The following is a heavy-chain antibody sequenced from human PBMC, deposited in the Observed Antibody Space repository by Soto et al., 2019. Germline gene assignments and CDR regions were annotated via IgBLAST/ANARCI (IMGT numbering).Heavy chain of an antibody. V-gene: IGHV3-23*01. J-gene: IGHJ1*01. D-gene: IGHD2-15*01. Sequence: WVSAISGSGGSTYYADSVKGRFTISRDNSKNTLYLQMNSLRAEDTAVYYCAQITAYCSGRSCYSEYLQHWGQGTL. CDR3: AQITAYCSGRSCYSEYLQH. CDR2: ISGSGGST.